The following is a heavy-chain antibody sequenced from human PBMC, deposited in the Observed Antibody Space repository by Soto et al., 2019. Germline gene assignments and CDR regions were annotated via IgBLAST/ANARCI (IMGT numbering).Heavy chain of an antibody. CDR3: AKDRIRRAVRFLDLPV. Sequence: GGSLRLSCAASGFTFSSYAMSWVRQAPGKGLEWVSAISGGGGSTYYADSVKGRFTISRDNSKNTLYLQMNSLRAEGTAVYYCAKDRIRRAVRFLDLPVWGQGTTVTVSS. J-gene: IGHJ6*02. CDR2: ISGGGGST. D-gene: IGHD3-3*01. CDR1: GFTFSSYA. V-gene: IGHV3-23*01.